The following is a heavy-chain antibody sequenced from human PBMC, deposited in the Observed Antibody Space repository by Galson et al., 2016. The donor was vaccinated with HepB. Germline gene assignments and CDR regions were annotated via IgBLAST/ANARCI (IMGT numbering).Heavy chain of an antibody. D-gene: IGHD3-10*01. J-gene: IGHJ4*02. CDR1: GFAFGSYW. Sequence: LRLSCAASGFAFGSYWMSWVRQAPGKGLEWVANIKQDGSEKYFVDSVKGRFTISRDNAKNSLYLQMNSLRAEDTAVYYCAKGRGGVSVHWGQGTLVTVSS. CDR3: AKGRGGVSVH. V-gene: IGHV3-7*01. CDR2: IKQDGSEK.